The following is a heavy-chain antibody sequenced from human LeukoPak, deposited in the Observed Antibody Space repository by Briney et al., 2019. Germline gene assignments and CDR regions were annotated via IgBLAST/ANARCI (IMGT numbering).Heavy chain of an antibody. CDR2: IYYSGTA. Sequence: KASETLSLTCAVSGASISNNDFCWGWLRQPPGKGPEWIGTIYYSGTAFYNPSLRSRVTVSLDTSRNQFSLKLSSVTAADTAVYYCARREALDMQTFDYWGQGTLVTVSS. CDR3: ARREALDMQTFDY. CDR1: GASISNNDFC. J-gene: IGHJ4*02. V-gene: IGHV4-39*01.